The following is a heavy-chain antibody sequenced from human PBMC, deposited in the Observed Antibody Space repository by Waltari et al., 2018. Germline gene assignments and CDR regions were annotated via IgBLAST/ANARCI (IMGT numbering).Heavy chain of an antibody. J-gene: IGHJ4*02. CDR2: SNPNTGVT. Sequence: QVQLGQSGAEVKEPGASVKVSCKASGYAFTRYYMHWVRQVPGQGLEWMGISNPNTGVTNYAQPFQGRITMTKDTPTNTVYMELRSLRSEDTAVYYCARASVSSGRRLDYWGQGTLVTVSS. D-gene: IGHD6-6*01. CDR3: ARASVSSGRRLDY. V-gene: IGHV1-46*01. CDR1: GYAFTRYY.